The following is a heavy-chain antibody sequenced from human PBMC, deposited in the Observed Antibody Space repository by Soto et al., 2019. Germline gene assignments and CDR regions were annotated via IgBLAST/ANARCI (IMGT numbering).Heavy chain of an antibody. CDR1: GGTFISYT. V-gene: IGHV1-69*02. CDR2: IIPILGIA. CDR3: ASVRDTAMVKFDY. J-gene: IGHJ4*02. Sequence: SVKVSCKASGGTFISYTISWVRQAPGQGLEWMGRIIPILGIANYAQKFQGRVTITADKSTSTAYMELSSLRSEDTAVYYCASVRDTAMVKFDYWGQGTLVTVSS. D-gene: IGHD5-18*01.